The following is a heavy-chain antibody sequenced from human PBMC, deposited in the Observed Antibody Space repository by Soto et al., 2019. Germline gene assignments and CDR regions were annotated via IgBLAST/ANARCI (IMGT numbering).Heavy chain of an antibody. D-gene: IGHD3-3*01. CDR1: GGTFSSYA. Sequence: QVQLVQSGAEVKKPGSSVKVSCKASGGTFSSYAISWVRQAPGQGLEWMGGIIPIFGTANYAQKFQGRVTITADKSTSTAYMELSSLRSEDTAVYYCARAPYDFWSGYDSAFDIWGQGTMVTVSS. J-gene: IGHJ3*02. V-gene: IGHV1-69*06. CDR2: IIPIFGTA. CDR3: ARAPYDFWSGYDSAFDI.